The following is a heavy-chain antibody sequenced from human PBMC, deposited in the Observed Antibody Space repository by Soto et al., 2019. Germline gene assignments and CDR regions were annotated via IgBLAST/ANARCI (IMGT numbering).Heavy chain of an antibody. J-gene: IGHJ4*02. CDR2: INSGGSST. Sequence: EVQLVESGGGLVQPGGPLRLSCAAYGITFSNYWMHWVRQAPGKGLVWVSRINSGGSSTTYADSVKGRFTISRDNAKNTLYLQMNSLRAEDTAVYYCARDSAWTGYSAQFDYWGQGALVTVSS. CDR1: GITFSNYW. D-gene: IGHD3-9*01. CDR3: ARDSAWTGYSAQFDY. V-gene: IGHV3-74*01.